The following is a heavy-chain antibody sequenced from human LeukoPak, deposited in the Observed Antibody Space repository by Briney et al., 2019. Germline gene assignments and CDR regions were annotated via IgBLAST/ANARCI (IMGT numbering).Heavy chain of an antibody. CDR3: ARVPNDFWSGYLDY. CDR2: MNPNSGNT. J-gene: IGHJ4*02. CDR1: GYTFTSYD. Sequence: ASVKVSCKASGYTFTSYDINWVRQATGQGLEWMGWMNPNSGNTGYAQKFQGRVTMTIDTSTGTAYMELRSLRSDDTAVYYCARVPNDFWSGYLDYWGQGTLVTVSS. D-gene: IGHD3-3*01. V-gene: IGHV1-8*01.